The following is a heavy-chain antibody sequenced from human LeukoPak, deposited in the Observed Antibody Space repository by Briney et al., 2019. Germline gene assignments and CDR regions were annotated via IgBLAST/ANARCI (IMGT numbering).Heavy chain of an antibody. CDR1: GGSFSGYY. CDR3: ARDLVVVAASAIDN. D-gene: IGHD2-15*01. CDR2: INHSGST. V-gene: IGHV4-34*01. Sequence: SETLSLTCAVYGGSFSGYYWSWIRQPPGKGLEWIGEINHSGSTNYNPSLKSRVTISVDTSKNQFSLELSSVTAADTAVYCCARDLVVVAASAIDNWGQGTLVTVSS. J-gene: IGHJ4*02.